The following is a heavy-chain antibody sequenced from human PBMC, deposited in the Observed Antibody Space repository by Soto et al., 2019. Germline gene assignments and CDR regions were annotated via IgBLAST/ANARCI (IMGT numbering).Heavy chain of an antibody. V-gene: IGHV1-69*12. CDR1: GGTFSSYA. CDR2: IIPIFGTA. D-gene: IGHD6-19*01. CDR3: ARVTAVAGTRFNWFDP. J-gene: IGHJ5*02. Sequence: QVQLVQSGAEVKKPGSSVKVSCKASGGTFSSYAISWVRQAPGKGLEWMGGIIPIFGTANYAQKFQGRVTITADESTSTAYMELSSLRSEDTAVYYCARVTAVAGTRFNWFDPWGQGTLFTVSS.